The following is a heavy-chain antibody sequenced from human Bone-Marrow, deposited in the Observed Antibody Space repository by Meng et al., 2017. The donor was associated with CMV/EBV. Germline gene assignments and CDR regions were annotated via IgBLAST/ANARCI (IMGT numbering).Heavy chain of an antibody. Sequence: GGSLRLFCAACGVIFSIYDMTGARQAPGKGLVWVSYISSSGSTIYYANSVQGRFTIYRDNAKNSLYLQMNSLSAEDTAVYYCAREGYCTNGVCSRGLGAFDIWGPGKMVPVSS. V-gene: IGHV3-48*03. CDR3: AREGYCTNGVCSRGLGAFDI. CDR1: GVIFSIYD. CDR2: ISSSGSTI. D-gene: IGHD2-8*01. J-gene: IGHJ3*02.